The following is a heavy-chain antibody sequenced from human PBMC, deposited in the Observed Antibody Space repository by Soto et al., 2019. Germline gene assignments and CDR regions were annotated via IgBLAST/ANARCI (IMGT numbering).Heavy chain of an antibody. CDR2: IVVGSGNT. V-gene: IGHV1-58*01. CDR1: GFTFTSSA. J-gene: IGHJ4*02. CDR3: AAAPYYDILTGRRDFDY. D-gene: IGHD3-9*01. Sequence: ASVKVSCKASGFTFTSSAVQWVRQARGQRLEWIGWIVVGSGNTNYAQKFQERVTITRDMSTSTAYMELSSLRSEDTAVYYCAAAPYYDILTGRRDFDYWGQGTLVTVS.